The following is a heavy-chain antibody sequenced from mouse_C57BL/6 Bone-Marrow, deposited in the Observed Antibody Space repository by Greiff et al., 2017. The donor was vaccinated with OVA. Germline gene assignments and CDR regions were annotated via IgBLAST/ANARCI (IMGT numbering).Heavy chain of an antibody. D-gene: IGHD1-1*01. Sequence: VQLQQPGAELVMPGASVKLSCKASGYTFTSYWMHWVKPRPGQGLEWIGEIDPSDSYTNYNQKFKGKSTLTVDKSSSTAYMQLSSRTSEDSAVYYCARSWAAVVEAMDYWGQGTSVTVSS. CDR3: ARSWAAVVEAMDY. CDR1: GYTFTSYW. CDR2: IDPSDSYT. J-gene: IGHJ4*01. V-gene: IGHV1-69*01.